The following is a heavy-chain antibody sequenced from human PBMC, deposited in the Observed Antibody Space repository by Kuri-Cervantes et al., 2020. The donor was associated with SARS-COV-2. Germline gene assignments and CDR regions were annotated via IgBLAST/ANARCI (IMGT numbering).Heavy chain of an antibody. CDR3: ARRAYGEEVDYYYMDV. CDR1: GYTFTNYW. Sequence: GESLKISCKGSGYTFTNYWIGWVRQMPGKGLEWMGIIYPGDSDTRYSPSFQGQVTISADKSINTAFLQWSSLKASDTAIYYCARRAYGEEVDYYYMDVWGKGTTVTDSS. CDR2: IYPGDSDT. J-gene: IGHJ6*03. D-gene: IGHD4-17*01. V-gene: IGHV5-51*01.